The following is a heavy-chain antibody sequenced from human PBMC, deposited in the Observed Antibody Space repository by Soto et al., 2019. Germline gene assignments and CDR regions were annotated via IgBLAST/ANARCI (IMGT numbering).Heavy chain of an antibody. CDR1: GFTFGSYA. V-gene: IGHV3-23*01. J-gene: IGHJ3*02. CDR2: ISGSGGST. D-gene: IGHD2-2*02. CDR3: AKDLFPIDCSSTSCYTRYDILTGYYRSAFDI. Sequence: HPGGSLRLSCAASGFTFGSYAMSWVRQAPGKGLEWVSAISGSGGSTYYADSVKGRFTISRDNSKNTLYLQMNSLRAEDTAVYYCAKDLFPIDCSSTSCYTRYDILTGYYRSAFDIWGQGTMVTVSS.